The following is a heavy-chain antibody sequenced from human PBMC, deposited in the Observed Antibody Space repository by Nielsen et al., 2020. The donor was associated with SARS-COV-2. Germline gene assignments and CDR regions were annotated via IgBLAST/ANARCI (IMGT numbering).Heavy chain of an antibody. CDR1: GGSISSYY. D-gene: IGHD2-2*01. CDR2: IYYSGST. Sequence: SETLSLTCTVSGGSISSYYWSWIRQPPGKGLEWIGYIYYSGSTNYNPSLKSRVTISVDTSKNQFSLKLSSVTAADTAVYYCARIIVVVPAARWFDPWGQGTLVTVSS. CDR3: ARIIVVVPAARWFDP. J-gene: IGHJ5*02. V-gene: IGHV4-59*12.